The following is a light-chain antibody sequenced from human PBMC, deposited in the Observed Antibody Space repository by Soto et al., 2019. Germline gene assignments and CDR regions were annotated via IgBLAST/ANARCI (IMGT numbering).Light chain of an antibody. J-gene: IGKJ2*01. CDR2: KTS. CDR3: QQYNSYSYT. Sequence: DIQMTQSPSTLSASVGDRVIITCRASQSIDSWLAWYQQKTGKAPKLLIYKTSNLESGVPSRFSGSGSGTEFTLTISSLQPDDFATYYCQQYNSYSYTFGQGTKLEIK. V-gene: IGKV1-5*03. CDR1: QSIDSW.